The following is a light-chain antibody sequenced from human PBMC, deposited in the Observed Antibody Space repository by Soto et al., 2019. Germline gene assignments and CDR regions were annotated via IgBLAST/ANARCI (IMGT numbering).Light chain of an antibody. CDR2: GNS. Sequence: QSVLTQPPSVSGAPGQRVTISCTGSSSNIGAGYDVHWYQQLPGTAPKLLIYGNSNRPSGVPDRFSGSKSGTSASLAITGLQAEDEADYCCLSYDSSLSGSTVFGGGTKLTVL. V-gene: IGLV1-40*01. CDR3: LSYDSSLSGSTV. J-gene: IGLJ2*01. CDR1: SSNIGAGYD.